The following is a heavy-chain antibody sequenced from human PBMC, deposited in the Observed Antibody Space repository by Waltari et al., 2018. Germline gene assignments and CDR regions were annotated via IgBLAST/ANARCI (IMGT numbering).Heavy chain of an antibody. CDR2: IYTSGST. CDR1: GGSISSGSYY. V-gene: IGHV4-61*02. J-gene: IGHJ3*02. D-gene: IGHD3-22*01. Sequence: QVQLQESGPGLVKPSQTLSLTCTVSGGSISSGSYYWSWLRQPAGKGLEWIGRIYTSGSTNYNPSLKSRVTISVDTSKNQFSLKLSSVTAADTAVYYCAREDSSGYSDAFDIWGQGTMVTVSS. CDR3: AREDSSGYSDAFDI.